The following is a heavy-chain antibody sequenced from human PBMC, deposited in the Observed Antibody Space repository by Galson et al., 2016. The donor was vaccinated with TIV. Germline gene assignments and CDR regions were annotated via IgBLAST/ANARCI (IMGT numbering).Heavy chain of an antibody. CDR2: VGTAGHT. CDR3: ARAQLGVVEPAAYYGLDV. CDR1: GFIFTDFD. J-gene: IGHJ6*02. V-gene: IGHV3-13*01. Sequence: SLRPSCAASGFIFTDFDIHWVRQPPEKGLEWVSAVGTAGHTYYPASVKGRYTVSRDNAKNSIYLQMNNLRAGDTAVYFCARAQLGVVEPAAYYGLDVWGRGTTVTVSS. D-gene: IGHD2-2*01.